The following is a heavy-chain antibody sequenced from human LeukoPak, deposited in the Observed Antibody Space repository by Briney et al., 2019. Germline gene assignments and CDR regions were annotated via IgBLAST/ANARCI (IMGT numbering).Heavy chain of an antibody. CDR1: GFAFSTYG. J-gene: IGHJ3*02. CDR2: ISSSGSI. V-gene: IGHV3-48*04. Sequence: GGSLRLSCAASGFAFSTYGMTWVRQAPGKGLEWVSYISSSGSIYYADSVKGRFTISRDNAKNSLYLQMNSLRAEDTAVYYCARDWRDSSGKFPNDAFDIWGQGTMVTVSS. CDR3: ARDWRDSSGKFPNDAFDI. D-gene: IGHD3-22*01.